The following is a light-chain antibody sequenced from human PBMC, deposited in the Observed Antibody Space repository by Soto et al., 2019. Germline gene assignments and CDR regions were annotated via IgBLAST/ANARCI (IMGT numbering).Light chain of an antibody. CDR3: QHYNRYSRT. CDR2: DAS. V-gene: IGKV1-5*01. Sequence: DIQMTQSPSTLSASVGDRVTITCRASQSVSNWLAWYQQKPGEAPKLLIYDASTLESGVPSRFTGGGSETEFTITISSLQPDDFETYYCQHYNRYSRTFGQGTRVDSK. CDR1: QSVSNW. J-gene: IGKJ1*01.